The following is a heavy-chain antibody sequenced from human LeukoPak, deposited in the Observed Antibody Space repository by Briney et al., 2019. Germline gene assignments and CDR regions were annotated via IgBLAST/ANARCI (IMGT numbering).Heavy chain of an antibody. CDR3: ARGQTWYPFGMDV. CDR1: GVSISNYY. J-gene: IGHJ6*02. V-gene: IGHV4-59*01. CDR2: IYYTGYT. Sequence: PSETLSLTCTVSGVSISNYYWSWIRQTPGKGLELIGYIYYTGYTNYNPSLESRVTISVDTSNNQLSLKLTSVTAADTAVYYCARGQTWYPFGMDVWGQGTTVTVSS. D-gene: IGHD2-15*01.